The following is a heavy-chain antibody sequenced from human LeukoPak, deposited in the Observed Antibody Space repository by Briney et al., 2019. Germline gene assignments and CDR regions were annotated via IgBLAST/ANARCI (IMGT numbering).Heavy chain of an antibody. D-gene: IGHD6-19*01. V-gene: IGHV1-46*01. CDR1: GYTFTSYY. Sequence: ASVKVSCKASGYTFTSYYMHWVRQAPGQGLEWMGLINPSGGSTSYAQKFQGRVTMTRDTSTSTVYMELSSLRSEDTGVYYCARVVAVAGRPLDYWGQGTLVTVSS. CDR3: ARVVAVAGRPLDY. CDR2: INPSGGST. J-gene: IGHJ4*02.